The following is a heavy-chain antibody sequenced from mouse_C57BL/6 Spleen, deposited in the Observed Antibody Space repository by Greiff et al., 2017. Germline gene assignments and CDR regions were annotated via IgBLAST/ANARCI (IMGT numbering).Heavy chain of an antibody. CDR3: ARGGVVDWYFDV. Sequence: VQLQQSGGGLVKPGGSLKLSCAASGFTFSDYGMHWVRQAPEKGLEWVAYISSGSSTIYYADTVKGRFTISRDNAKNTLFLQMTSLRSEDTAMYYCARGGVVDWYFDVWGTGTTVTVSS. CDR1: GFTFSDYG. CDR2: ISSGSSTI. V-gene: IGHV5-17*01. J-gene: IGHJ1*03. D-gene: IGHD1-1*01.